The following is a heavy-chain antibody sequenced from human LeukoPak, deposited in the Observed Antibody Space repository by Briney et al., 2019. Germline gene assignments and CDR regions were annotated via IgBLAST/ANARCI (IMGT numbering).Heavy chain of an antibody. CDR3: VRDPSGMDAFDI. J-gene: IGHJ3*02. CDR2: IRYDGSDI. D-gene: IGHD6-13*01. V-gene: IGHV3-30*02. Sequence: GGSLRLSCAASGFIFTSYGMHWVRQAPGKGLEWVSFIRYDGSDIDYADSAKGRFTISRDNSKNTLYLQMNSVRVEDTAVYYCVRDPSGMDAFDIWGQGTVVTASS. CDR1: GFIFTSYG.